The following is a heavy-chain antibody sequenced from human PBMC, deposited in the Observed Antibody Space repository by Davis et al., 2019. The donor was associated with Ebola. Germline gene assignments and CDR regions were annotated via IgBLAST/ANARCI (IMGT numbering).Heavy chain of an antibody. CDR3: ARVGYDFWSGYYSANWFDP. D-gene: IGHD3-3*01. Sequence: SETLSLTCTVSGGSISSHYWSWIRQPPGKGLEWIGYISYSGSTHYNPSLKSRVTISVDTSKNQFSLKLSSVTAADTAVYYCARVGYDFWSGYYSANWFDPWGQGTLVTVSS. CDR2: ISYSGST. V-gene: IGHV4-59*11. CDR1: GGSISSHY. J-gene: IGHJ5*02.